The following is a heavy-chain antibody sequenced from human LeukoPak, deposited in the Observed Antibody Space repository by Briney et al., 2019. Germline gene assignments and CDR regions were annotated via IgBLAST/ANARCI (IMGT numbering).Heavy chain of an antibody. D-gene: IGHD6-19*01. Sequence: SETLSLTCTVSGGSIRSYYWSWIRQPPGKGLEWIGYIYYSGSTDYNPSLKSRVTISVDTSKNQFSLKLSSVTAADTAVYYCAMSSGWNFEYWGQGTLVTVSS. J-gene: IGHJ4*02. CDR2: IYYSGST. CDR1: GGSIRSYY. CDR3: AMSSGWNFEY. V-gene: IGHV4-59*01.